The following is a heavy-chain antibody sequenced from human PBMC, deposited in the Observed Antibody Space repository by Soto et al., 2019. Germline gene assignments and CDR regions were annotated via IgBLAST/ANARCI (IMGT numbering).Heavy chain of an antibody. J-gene: IGHJ4*02. Sequence: PGGSLRLSCAASGFTFSSYAMSWVRQAPGKGLEWVSAISGSGGSTYYADSVKGRFTISRDNSKNTLYLQMNSLRAEDTAVYYCATKDSSSWYLEDYWGQGTLVTVSS. V-gene: IGHV3-23*01. D-gene: IGHD6-13*01. CDR2: ISGSGGST. CDR1: GFTFSSYA. CDR3: ATKDSSSWYLEDY.